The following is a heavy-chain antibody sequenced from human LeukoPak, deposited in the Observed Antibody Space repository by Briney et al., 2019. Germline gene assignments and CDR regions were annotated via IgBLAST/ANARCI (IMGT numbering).Heavy chain of an antibody. D-gene: IGHD3-3*01. CDR3: ARGEFSIFGVVILDY. Sequence: ASVKVSCKTSGYTFTGYNIDWVRQAPGQGLEWMGWINPNSGGTKYAPRFQGRVTMTRDTSISAAYMELSRLRSDDTAVYYCARGEFSIFGVVILDYWGQGTLVTVSS. CDR1: GYTFTGYN. V-gene: IGHV1-2*02. CDR2: INPNSGGT. J-gene: IGHJ4*02.